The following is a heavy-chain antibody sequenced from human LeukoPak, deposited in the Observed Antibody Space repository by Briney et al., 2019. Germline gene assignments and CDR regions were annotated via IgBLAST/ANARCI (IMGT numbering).Heavy chain of an antibody. J-gene: IGHJ4*02. CDR3: ARRGAVAAPLDY. D-gene: IGHD6-19*01. V-gene: IGHV3-20*04. Sequence: GGSLRLSCAASGFTFGDYGMNWVGQAPGKGLEWVSGIYWNGGTIGYADSVKGRFTISRDTTKNSLYLQMNSLRVEDTAFYYCARRGAVAAPLDYWGQGTLVTVSS. CDR1: GFTFGDYG. CDR2: IYWNGGTI.